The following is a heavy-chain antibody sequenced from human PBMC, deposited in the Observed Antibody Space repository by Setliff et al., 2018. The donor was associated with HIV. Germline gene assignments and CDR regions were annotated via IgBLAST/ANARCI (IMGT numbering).Heavy chain of an antibody. CDR2: ISSSSSTI. D-gene: IGHD6-19*01. Sequence: GGSLRLSCAASGFTFSSYWMSWVRQAPGKGLEWVSYISSSSSTIYYADSVKGRFTISRDNAKNSLYLQMNSLRAEDTAVYYCAKEVLEIAVAASWGQGTLVTVSS. CDR3: AKEVLEIAVAAS. J-gene: IGHJ4*02. CDR1: GFTFSSYW. V-gene: IGHV3-48*04.